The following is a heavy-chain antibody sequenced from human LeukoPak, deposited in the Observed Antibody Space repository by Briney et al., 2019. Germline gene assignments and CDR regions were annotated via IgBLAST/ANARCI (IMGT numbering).Heavy chain of an antibody. V-gene: IGHV1-2*02. D-gene: IGHD1/OR15-1a*01. CDR2: INPNSGGT. Sequence: ASVKVSCKASGYTFTGHYIHWVRQAPGQGLEWMGWINPNSGGTNYAQKFQGRVTITRDTSISTAYMELIRLRFDDTAVYYCARLRTTLDYWGQGTLVTVSS. CDR3: ARLRTTLDY. J-gene: IGHJ4*02. CDR1: GYTFTGHY.